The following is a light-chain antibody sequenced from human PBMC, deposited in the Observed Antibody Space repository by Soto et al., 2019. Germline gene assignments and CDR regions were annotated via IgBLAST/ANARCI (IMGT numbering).Light chain of an antibody. V-gene: IGKV3-20*01. CDR2: GAS. J-gene: IGKJ5*01. CDR3: QQYGRSVT. Sequence: EIVLTQSPATLALSPGDGATLSCRASQSVSSSYLAWYQQKPGQAPRLLISGASTRATGIPDRFSGSGSGTDFTLSISRLEPEDFAVYYCQQYGRSVTFGQGTRLEIK. CDR1: QSVSSSY.